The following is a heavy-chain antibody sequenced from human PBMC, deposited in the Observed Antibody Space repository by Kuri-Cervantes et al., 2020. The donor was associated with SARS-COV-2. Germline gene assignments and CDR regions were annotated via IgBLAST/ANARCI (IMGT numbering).Heavy chain of an antibody. Sequence: GGSLRLSCAASGFTFDDYGMSWVRQAPGKGLEWVSGINWNGGSTGYADSVKGRFTISRDNSKNTLYLQMNSLRAEDTAVYYCAGEVLDAFDIWGQGTMVTVSS. CDR3: AGEVLDAFDI. CDR1: GFTFDDYG. J-gene: IGHJ3*02. CDR2: INWNGGST. V-gene: IGHV3-20*04. D-gene: IGHD3-10*01.